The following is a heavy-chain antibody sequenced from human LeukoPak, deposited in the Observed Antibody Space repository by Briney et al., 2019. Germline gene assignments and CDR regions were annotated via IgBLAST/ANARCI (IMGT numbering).Heavy chain of an antibody. Sequence: ASVKVSCKASGVTFSSYAISRVRQAPGQGLKWMGGIIPIFGTANYAQKLQGRVTITTDESTSTAYMELSSLRSEDTAVYYCARVVTTSYYMDVWGKGTTVTVSS. V-gene: IGHV1-69*05. D-gene: IGHD5-18*01. CDR1: GVTFSSYA. CDR3: ARVVTTSYYMDV. CDR2: IIPIFGTA. J-gene: IGHJ6*03.